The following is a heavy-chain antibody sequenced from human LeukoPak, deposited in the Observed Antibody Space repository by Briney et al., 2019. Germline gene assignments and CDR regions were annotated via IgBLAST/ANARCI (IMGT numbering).Heavy chain of an antibody. J-gene: IGHJ4*02. Sequence: ASVKVSCKVSGYTLTELSMHWVRQAPGKGLEWMGGFDPEDGETIYAQKFQGRVTMTEDTSTDTAYMELSSLRSEDTAVYYCATTLPLYYGGNPRFDYWGQGTLVTVSS. CDR2: FDPEDGET. CDR1: GYTLTELS. D-gene: IGHD4-23*01. CDR3: ATTLPLYYGGNPRFDY. V-gene: IGHV1-24*01.